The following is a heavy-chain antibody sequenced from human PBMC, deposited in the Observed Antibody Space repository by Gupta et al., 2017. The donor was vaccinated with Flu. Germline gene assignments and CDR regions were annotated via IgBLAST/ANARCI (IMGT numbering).Heavy chain of an antibody. J-gene: IGHJ3*02. D-gene: IGHD1-1*01. CDR2: ISGSGGST. Sequence: VDLLESGGDLVQPGWSLRLSCVASGFTFSSYGMSWVRQAPGKGLEWVSGISGSGGSTYYADSVKGRFTISRDNSKNTLYLEMNSLRVETAVYYCATRRPVQVERRGAFDIWGQGTMVTVSS. CDR1: GFTFSSYG. CDR3: ATRRPVQVERRGAFDI. V-gene: IGHV3-23*01.